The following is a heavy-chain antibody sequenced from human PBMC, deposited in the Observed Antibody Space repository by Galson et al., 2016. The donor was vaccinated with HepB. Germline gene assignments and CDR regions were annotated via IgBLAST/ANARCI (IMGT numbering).Heavy chain of an antibody. Sequence: SVKVSCKASGYTFIGYAISWVRQAPGQRLEWMGWISTINGYTNYAQKIQGRVTMTTDSSATTAYMELRSLRPDDTAVYYCARDYYYDSSGYYRPYDYWGQGTLVTVSS. V-gene: IGHV1-18*01. CDR3: ARDYYYDSSGYYRPYDY. CDR1: GYTFIGYA. D-gene: IGHD3-22*01. CDR2: ISTINGYT. J-gene: IGHJ4*02.